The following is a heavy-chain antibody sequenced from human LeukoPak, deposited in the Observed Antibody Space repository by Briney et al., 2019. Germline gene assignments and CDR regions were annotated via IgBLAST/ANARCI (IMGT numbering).Heavy chain of an antibody. V-gene: IGHV4-4*07. D-gene: IGHD1-26*01. J-gene: IGHJ4*02. CDR1: GGSISSYY. CDR2: IYTSGST. CDR3: ARVSARASGTTDYFDY. Sequence: PSQTLSLTCTVSGGSISSYYWSWIRQPAGKGLEWIGRIYTSGSTNYNPSLESRVTMSVDTSKNQFSLKLSSVTAADTAVYYCARVSARASGTTDYFDYWGQGTLVTVSS.